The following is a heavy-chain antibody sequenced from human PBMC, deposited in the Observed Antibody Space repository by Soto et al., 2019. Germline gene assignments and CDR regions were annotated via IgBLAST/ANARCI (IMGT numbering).Heavy chain of an antibody. V-gene: IGHV1-69*12. J-gene: IGHJ1*01. Sequence: QVQLVQSGAEVKKPGSSVKVSCKASVGTFSSYAISWVRQAPGQGLEWMGGIIPISGTANYAQKFQGRVTITADESTTTAYMELNSLRSEDTAVYYCARLHGAYYDFWSGPLQHWGQGTLVTVSS. D-gene: IGHD3-3*01. CDR3: ARLHGAYYDFWSGPLQH. CDR1: VGTFSSYA. CDR2: IIPISGTA.